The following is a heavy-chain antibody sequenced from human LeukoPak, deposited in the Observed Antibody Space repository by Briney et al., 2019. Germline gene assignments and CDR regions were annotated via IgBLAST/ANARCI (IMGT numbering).Heavy chain of an antibody. CDR3: ARTTAGATEGAFDI. CDR2: NSGYNGNT. Sequence: ASVKVSCKASGYTFENYGITWVRQAPGQGLEWMGWNSGYNGNTDYAEKLQGRVTMTTDTSTSTAYMELRSLRSDDTAVYYCARTTAGATEGAFDIWGQGTMVTVSS. V-gene: IGHV1-18*01. CDR1: GYTFENYG. D-gene: IGHD1-26*01. J-gene: IGHJ3*02.